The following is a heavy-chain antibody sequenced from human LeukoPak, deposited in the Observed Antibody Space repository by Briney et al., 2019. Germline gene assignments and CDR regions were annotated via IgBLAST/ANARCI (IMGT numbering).Heavy chain of an antibody. CDR2: IYTSGST. Sequence: SETLSLTCTVSGDSISTYYLSWIRQPPGKGLEWIGYIYTSGSTNYNPSLKSRVTISVDTPENQFSLKLRSVTAADTAVYYCARHSSGLDAFDMWGQGTMVTVSS. D-gene: IGHD3-3*01. CDR3: ARHSSGLDAFDM. V-gene: IGHV4-4*09. CDR1: GDSISTYY. J-gene: IGHJ3*02.